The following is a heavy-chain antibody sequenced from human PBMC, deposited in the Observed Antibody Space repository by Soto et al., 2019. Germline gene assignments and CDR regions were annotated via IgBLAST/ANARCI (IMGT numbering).Heavy chain of an antibody. CDR1: GFTFSSYG. Sequence: QVQLVESGGGVVQPGWSLRLSCAASGFTFSSYGMHWVRQAPGKGLEWVAVISYDGSNKYYADSVKGRFTISRDNSKNTLYLQMNSLRAEDTAVYYCAKGGRSSSTSCRIDYWGQGTLVTVSS. CDR3: AKGGRSSSTSCRIDY. D-gene: IGHD2-2*01. V-gene: IGHV3-30*18. CDR2: ISYDGSNK. J-gene: IGHJ4*02.